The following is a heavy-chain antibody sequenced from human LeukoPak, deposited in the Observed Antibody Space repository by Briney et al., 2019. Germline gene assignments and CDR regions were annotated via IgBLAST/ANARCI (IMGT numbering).Heavy chain of an antibody. V-gene: IGHV4/OR15-8*02. J-gene: IGHJ4*02. CDR3: ATRHHSRTYMVPLDS. D-gene: IGHD3-10*01. Sequence: PSETLSLTCAVYGVSISSDNWWTWVRQPPGQGLAWIGETHRSGDTKYNPSLNGRVTISMDNSKNQLSLNLISVTAADTAIYFCATRHHSRTYMVPLDSWGQGTLVTVSS. CDR2: THRSGDT. CDR1: GVSISSDNW.